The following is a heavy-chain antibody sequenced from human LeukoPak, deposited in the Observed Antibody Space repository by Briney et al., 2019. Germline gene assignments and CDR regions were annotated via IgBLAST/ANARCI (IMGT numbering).Heavy chain of an antibody. V-gene: IGHV3-23*01. D-gene: IGHD3-10*01. J-gene: IGHJ4*02. CDR1: GFTFSSYA. CDR3: AKDQFGITTFDY. CDR2: ISGSGGST. Sequence: GGSLRLSCAASGFTFSSYAMSWVRQAPGKGLDWVSAISGSGGSTYYADSVKGRFTISRDNSKNTLYLQMNSLRAEDTAVYYCAKDQFGITTFDYWGQGTLVTVSS.